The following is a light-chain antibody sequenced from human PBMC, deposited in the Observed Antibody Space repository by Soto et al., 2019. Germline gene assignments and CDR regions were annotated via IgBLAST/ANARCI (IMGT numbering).Light chain of an antibody. CDR1: QSVSSSY. V-gene: IGKV3D-20*02. CDR3: QQRSNWLFT. J-gene: IGKJ3*01. CDR2: DAS. Sequence: EIVLTQSPGTLSLSPGERATLSCRASQSVSSSYLAWYQQKPGQAPRLLIYDASNRATGIPARFSGSGSGTDFTLTISSLEPEDFAVYYCQQRSNWLFTFGPGNKVDIK.